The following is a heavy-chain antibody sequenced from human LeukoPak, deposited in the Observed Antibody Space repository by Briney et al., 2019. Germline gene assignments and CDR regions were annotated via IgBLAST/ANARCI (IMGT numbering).Heavy chain of an antibody. CDR2: INPNSGGT. CDR1: GYTFTGYY. CDR3: ARALYYYDSSGYIDY. D-gene: IGHD3-22*01. V-gene: IGHV1-2*02. J-gene: IGHJ4*02. Sequence: ASVKVSCKASGYTFTGYYMHWVRQAPGQGFEWMGWINPNSGGTNYAQEFQGRVTMTRDTSISTAYMELSRLRSDDSALYYCARALYYYDSSGYIDYWGQGTLVTVSS.